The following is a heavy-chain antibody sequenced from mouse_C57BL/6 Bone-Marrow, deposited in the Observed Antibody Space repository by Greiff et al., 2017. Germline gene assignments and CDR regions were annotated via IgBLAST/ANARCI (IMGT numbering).Heavy chain of an antibody. CDR1: GYSFTDYN. Sequence: EVQLVESGPELVQPGASVKISCKASGYSFTDYNMNWVKQSNGQSLEWIGVINPNFGTTSYNQKFKGKATLTVDQSSSTAYMQLNSLTSEDSAVYYCARDDHYGWCAYWGQGTLVTVSA. CDR3: ARDDHYGWCAY. V-gene: IGHV1-39*01. CDR2: INPNFGTT. D-gene: IGHD1-1*01. J-gene: IGHJ3*01.